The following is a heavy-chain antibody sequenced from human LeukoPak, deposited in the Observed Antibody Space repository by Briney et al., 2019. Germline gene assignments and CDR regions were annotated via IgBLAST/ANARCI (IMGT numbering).Heavy chain of an antibody. V-gene: IGHV4-39*01. CDR2: IYYSGNT. J-gene: IGHJ6*03. D-gene: IGHD3-10*01. Sequence: PSETLSLTCTVSGDSISSSNSYWGWIRQPPGKGLEWIGSIYYSGNTYYNASLKSRVTISVDTSKNQFSLKLSSVTAADTAVYYCARSLEVYYYGSGSYKYYYYYMDVWGKGTTVTVSS. CDR3: ARSLEVYYYGSGSYKYYYYYMDV. CDR1: GDSISSSNSY.